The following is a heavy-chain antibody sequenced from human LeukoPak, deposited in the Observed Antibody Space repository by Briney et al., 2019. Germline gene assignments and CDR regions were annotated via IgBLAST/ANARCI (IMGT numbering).Heavy chain of an antibody. Sequence: PGGSLRLSCAASGFTFSDYYMSWIRQAPGKGLEWVLYISSSSSYTNYADSVKGRFTISRDNAKNSLYLQMNSLRAEDTAVYYCARAATVTNWFDPWGQGTLVTVSS. CDR2: ISSSSSYT. D-gene: IGHD4-17*01. CDR3: ARAATVTNWFDP. CDR1: GFTFSDYY. V-gene: IGHV3-11*06. J-gene: IGHJ5*02.